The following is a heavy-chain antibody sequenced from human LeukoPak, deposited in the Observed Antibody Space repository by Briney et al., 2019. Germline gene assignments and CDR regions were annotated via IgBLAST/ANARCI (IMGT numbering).Heavy chain of an antibody. V-gene: IGHV4-34*01. CDR2: INHSGST. CDR3: ARPSGGSYHFDY. D-gene: IGHD2-15*01. J-gene: IGHJ4*02. CDR1: GGSFSGYY. Sequence: SETLSLTCAVYGGSFSGYYWSWICQPPGKGLEWIGEINHSGSTNYNPSLKSRVTISVDTSKNQFSLKLSSVTAADTAVYYCARPSGGSYHFDYWGQGTLVTVSS.